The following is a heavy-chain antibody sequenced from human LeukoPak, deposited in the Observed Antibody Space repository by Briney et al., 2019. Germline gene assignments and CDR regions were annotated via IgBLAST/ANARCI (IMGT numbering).Heavy chain of an antibody. V-gene: IGHV1-69*06. Sequence: SVKVSCKASGGTFSSYAISWVRQAPGQGLEWMGGIIPIFGTANYAQKFQGRVTITADKSTSTAHMELSSLRSEGTAVYYCARDLYGDYAPGVYWGQGTLVTVSS. CDR2: IIPIFGTA. J-gene: IGHJ4*02. CDR3: ARDLYGDYAPGVY. D-gene: IGHD4-17*01. CDR1: GGTFSSYA.